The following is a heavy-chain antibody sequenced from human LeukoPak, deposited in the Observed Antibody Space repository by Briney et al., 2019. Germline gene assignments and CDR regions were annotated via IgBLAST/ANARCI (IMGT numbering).Heavy chain of an antibody. CDR3: AILGSSSSGGTYFDY. CDR1: GYSFTSYW. J-gene: IGHJ4*02. V-gene: IGHV5-51*01. D-gene: IGHD6-6*01. CDR2: IYPGDSDT. Sequence: GESLKISCKGSGYSFTSYWIGWVRQMPGKGLEWMGNIYPGDSDTRYSPSFQGQVTISADKSISTAYLQWSSLKASVTAMYYCAILGSSSSGGTYFDYWGQGTLVTVSS.